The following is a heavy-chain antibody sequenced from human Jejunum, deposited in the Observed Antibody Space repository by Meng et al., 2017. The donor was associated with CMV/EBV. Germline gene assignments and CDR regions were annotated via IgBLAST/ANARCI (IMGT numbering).Heavy chain of an antibody. CDR1: SRYW. J-gene: IGHJ4*02. CDR2: INSDGSST. D-gene: IGHD2-2*02. Sequence: SRYWIHWVRQATGKGLVWVSRINSDGSSTTYADSVKGRFTISRDNAKNTLYLQMNSLRAEDTAVYYCARDRYCSSTSCYTGMVDYWGQGTLVTVSS. CDR3: ARDRYCSSTSCYTGMVDY. V-gene: IGHV3-74*01.